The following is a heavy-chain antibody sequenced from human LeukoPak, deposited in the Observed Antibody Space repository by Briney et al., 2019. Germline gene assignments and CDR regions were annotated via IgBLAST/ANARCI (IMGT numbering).Heavy chain of an antibody. CDR3: ARLKSRLAAIDI. D-gene: IGHD3-9*01. Sequence: SETLSLTCTVSGGSISSSNFYWGWIRQPPGKGLEWIGSMYYSGSTYYHPSLKSRATISVDTSKNQFSLKMRSVSAADTAVYYCARLKSRLAAIDIWSQGTMVTVSS. V-gene: IGHV4-39*01. CDR1: GGSISSSNFY. J-gene: IGHJ3*02. CDR2: MYYSGST.